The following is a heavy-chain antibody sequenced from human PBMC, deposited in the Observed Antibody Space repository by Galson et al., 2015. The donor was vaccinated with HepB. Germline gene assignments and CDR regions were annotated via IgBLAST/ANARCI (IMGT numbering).Heavy chain of an antibody. J-gene: IGHJ6*02. Sequence: SVKASCKVSGYTLTELSMHWVRQAPGKGLEWMGGFDPEDGETIYAQKFQGRVTMTEDTSTDTAYMELSSLRSEDTAVYYCATETTVTTYDYYYGMDVWGQGTTVTVSS. CDR3: ATETTVTTYDYYYGMDV. CDR2: FDPEDGET. D-gene: IGHD4-11*01. V-gene: IGHV1-24*01. CDR1: GYTLTELS.